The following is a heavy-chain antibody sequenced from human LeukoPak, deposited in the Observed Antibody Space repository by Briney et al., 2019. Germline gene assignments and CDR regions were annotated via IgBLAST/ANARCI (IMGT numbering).Heavy chain of an antibody. Sequence: GGSLRLSCAASGFTFSSYGMHWVRQAPGKGLEWVAVISYDGSNKYYAASVKGRFTISRDNSKNTLYLQMNSLRAEDTAVYYCAKDRGYSYGYEAYYGMDVWGQGTTVTVSS. CDR2: ISYDGSNK. V-gene: IGHV3-30*18. CDR1: GFTFSSYG. J-gene: IGHJ6*02. CDR3: AKDRGYSYGYEAYYGMDV. D-gene: IGHD5-18*01.